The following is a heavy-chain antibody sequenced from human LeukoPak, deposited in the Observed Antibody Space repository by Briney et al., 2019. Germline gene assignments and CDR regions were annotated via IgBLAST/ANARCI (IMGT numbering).Heavy chain of an antibody. Sequence: SVTLSLTCAVYGGSFSGYYWSWIRQPPGKGLEWIGEINHSGSTNYNPSLKSRVTISVDTSKNQFSLKLTSVTAADTAVYYCAREGIVVLPAAPLDVWGEGTTVTVSS. CDR1: GGSFSGYY. V-gene: IGHV4-34*01. D-gene: IGHD2-2*01. CDR3: AREGIVVLPAAPLDV. J-gene: IGHJ6*04. CDR2: INHSGST.